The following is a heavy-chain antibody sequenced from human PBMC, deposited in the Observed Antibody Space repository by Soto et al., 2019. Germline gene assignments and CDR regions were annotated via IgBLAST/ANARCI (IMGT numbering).Heavy chain of an antibody. J-gene: IGHJ6*02. CDR3: AKVRASYLSASYFYYGLDV. D-gene: IGHD3-10*01. Sequence: GGSLRLSCAASGFTFSHYVLSWVRQSPERGLEWVSAISGSGSSVYVADSVRARFIMSRDLSTNTVSLQMNSLRAEVTAVYYCAKVRASYLSASYFYYGLDVWGQGTTVTVSS. CDR1: GFTFSHYV. V-gene: IGHV3-23*01. CDR2: ISGSGSSV.